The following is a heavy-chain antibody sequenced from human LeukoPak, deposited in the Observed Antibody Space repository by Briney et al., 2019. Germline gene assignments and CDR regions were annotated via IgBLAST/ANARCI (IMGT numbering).Heavy chain of an antibody. V-gene: IGHV4-34*01. D-gene: IGHD3-3*01. J-gene: IGHJ3*02. Sequence: SETLSLTCAVYGGSFSGYYWSWIRQPPGKGLEWIGEINHSGSTNYNPSLKSRVTISVDTSKNQFSLKLSSVTAADTDVYYCERTHYDFLSGVADAFDIWGQGTMVTVSS. CDR2: INHSGST. CDR1: GGSFSGYY. CDR3: ERTHYDFLSGVADAFDI.